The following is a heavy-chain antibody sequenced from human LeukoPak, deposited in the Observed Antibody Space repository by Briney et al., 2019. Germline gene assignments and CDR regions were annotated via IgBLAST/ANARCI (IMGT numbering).Heavy chain of an antibody. CDR1: GGTFSSYA. Sequence: SVKVSCKASGGTFSSYAISWVRQAAGQGLEWMGRIIPILGIANYAQKFQGRVTITADKSTSTAYMELSSLRSEDTAVYYCRATGSYPPYYYGMDVWGQGTTVTVSS. V-gene: IGHV1-69*04. CDR2: IIPILGIA. CDR3: RATGSYPPYYYGMDV. J-gene: IGHJ6*02. D-gene: IGHD3-10*01.